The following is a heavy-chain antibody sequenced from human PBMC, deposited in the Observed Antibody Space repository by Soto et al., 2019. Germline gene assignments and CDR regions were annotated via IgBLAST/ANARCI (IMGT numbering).Heavy chain of an antibody. D-gene: IGHD6-19*01. CDR1: GFTFSSYA. Sequence: EVQLVESGGGLVQPGGSLRLSCAASGFTFSSYAMHWVRQAPGKGLEYVSGISSNGGSTHYANSVKGRFTISRDNSKNTLYLQMGSLRAEDMAVYYGARQWLDSYYFDCWGQGTLVTVSS. CDR3: ARQWLDSYYFDC. J-gene: IGHJ4*02. V-gene: IGHV3-64*01. CDR2: ISSNGGST.